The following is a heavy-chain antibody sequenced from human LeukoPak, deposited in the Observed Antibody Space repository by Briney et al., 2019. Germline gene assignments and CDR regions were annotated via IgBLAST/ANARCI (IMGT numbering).Heavy chain of an antibody. CDR3: ARTDYGSGSTNDY. V-gene: IGHV1-2*02. J-gene: IGHJ4*02. D-gene: IGHD3-10*01. CDR2: INPNSGGT. CDR1: GYTFTGYY. Sequence: ASGKVSCKASGYTFTGYYMHWVRQAPGQGLEWMRWINPNSGGTNYAQKFQGRVTMTRDTSISTAYMELSRLRSDDTAVYYCARTDYGSGSTNDYWGQRTLVTVSS.